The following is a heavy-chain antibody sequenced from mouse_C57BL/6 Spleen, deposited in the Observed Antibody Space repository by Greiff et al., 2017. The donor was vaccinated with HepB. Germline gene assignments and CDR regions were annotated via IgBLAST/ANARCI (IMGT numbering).Heavy chain of an antibody. J-gene: IGHJ2*01. CDR2: IDPSDSYT. D-gene: IGHD2-5*01. CDR1: GYTFTSYW. V-gene: IGHV1-69*01. CDR3: ARRGSNNDY. Sequence: QVQLQQPGAELVMPGASVKLSCKASGYTFTSYWMHWVKQRPGQGLEWIGEIDPSDSYTNYNQKFKGKSTLTVDKSSSTAYMQLSSLTSEDSAVYYCARRGSNNDYWGQGTTLTVSS.